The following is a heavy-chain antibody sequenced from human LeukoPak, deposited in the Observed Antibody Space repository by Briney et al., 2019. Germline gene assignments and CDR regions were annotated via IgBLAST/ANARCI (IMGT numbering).Heavy chain of an antibody. V-gene: IGHV3-7*01. CDR1: GFTFSSYS. CDR2: IKQDGSEK. Sequence: PGGSLRLSCAASGFTFSSYSMNWVRQAPGKGLEWVANIKQDGSEKYYVDSVKGRFTISRDNAKNSLYLQMNSLRAEDTAVYYCARAIVSPGQGYFDYWGQGTLVTVSS. J-gene: IGHJ4*02. D-gene: IGHD3-10*01. CDR3: ARAIVSPGQGYFDY.